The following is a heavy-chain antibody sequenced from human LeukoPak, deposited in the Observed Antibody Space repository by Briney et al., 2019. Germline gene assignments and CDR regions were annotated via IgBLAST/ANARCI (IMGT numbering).Heavy chain of an antibody. CDR1: GFTFSSYS. V-gene: IGHV3-30*02. J-gene: IGHJ4*02. CDR3: AKDFLAGWATGSLDY. D-gene: IGHD6-19*01. CDR2: IRYDGSNK. Sequence: GGSLRLSCAASGFTFSSYSMNWVRQAPGKGLEWVAFIRYDGSNKYYADSVKGRFTISRDNSKNTLYLQMNSLRAEDTAVYYCAKDFLAGWATGSLDYWGQGTLVTVSS.